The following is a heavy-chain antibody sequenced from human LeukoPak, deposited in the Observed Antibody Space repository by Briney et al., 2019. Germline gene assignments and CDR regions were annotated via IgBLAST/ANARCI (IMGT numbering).Heavy chain of an antibody. V-gene: IGHV3-23*01. J-gene: IGHJ4*02. CDR3: AKDRGSTWFGGFDY. Sequence: GGSLRLSCAASGFSFINYAMSWVRQAPGKGLEWVSAIGGSGTRTYNADSVKGRFTISRDNSKNTLYLQMNSLRAEDTAVYYCAKDRGSTWFGGFDYWGQGTLVTVSS. D-gene: IGHD3-10*01. CDR1: GFSFINYA. CDR2: IGGSGTRT.